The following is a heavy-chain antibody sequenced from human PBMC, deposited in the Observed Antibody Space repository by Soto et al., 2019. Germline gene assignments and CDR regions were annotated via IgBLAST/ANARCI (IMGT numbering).Heavy chain of an antibody. CDR1: GGTFSSYA. CDR2: IIPIFGTA. CDR3: AVDSSGYFSPYWYFDL. V-gene: IGHV1-69*13. D-gene: IGHD3-22*01. Sequence: SVKVSCKASGGTFSSYAISWVRQAPGQGLEWMGGIIPIFGTANYAQKFQGRVTITADESTSTAYMELSSLRSEDTAVYYCAVDSSGYFSPYWYFDLWGRGTLVTVSS. J-gene: IGHJ2*01.